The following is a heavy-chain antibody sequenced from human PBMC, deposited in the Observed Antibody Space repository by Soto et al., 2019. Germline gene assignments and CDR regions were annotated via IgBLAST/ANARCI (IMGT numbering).Heavy chain of an antibody. V-gene: IGHV1-18*04. CDR2: ISAYNGNT. D-gene: IGHD3-22*01. Sequence: ASVKVSCKASGYTFTTYGFSGVRQAPGQVLECVGWISAYNGNTHYSQKFQGRVTMTTDTSTSTAYMELRSLTSGDTAVYYCASEPIYYNDGSGYYPLGDWGQGTLVTVSS. CDR3: ASEPIYYNDGSGYYPLGD. CDR1: GYTFTTYG. J-gene: IGHJ4*02.